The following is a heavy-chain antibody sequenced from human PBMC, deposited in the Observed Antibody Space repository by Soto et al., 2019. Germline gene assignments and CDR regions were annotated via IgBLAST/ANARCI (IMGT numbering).Heavy chain of an antibody. Sequence: QVQLVESGGGVVQPGRSLRLSCAASGFTFSNYGMHWVRQAPGKGLEWVAVIWYDGSNKYYADSVKGRFTISRDNSKNPLYLQMNSLRAEDTAVYYCARDGYCSGGSCYSVPVFDYWGQGTLVTVSS. CDR2: IWYDGSNK. CDR3: ARDGYCSGGSCYSVPVFDY. D-gene: IGHD2-15*01. J-gene: IGHJ4*02. V-gene: IGHV3-33*01. CDR1: GFTFSNYG.